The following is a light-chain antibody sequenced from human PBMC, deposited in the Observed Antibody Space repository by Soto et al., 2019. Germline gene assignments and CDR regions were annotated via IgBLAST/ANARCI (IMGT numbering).Light chain of an antibody. CDR2: AAS. CDR1: QGITND. V-gene: IGKV1-27*01. CDR3: QKYNTAPWT. Sequence: DIQMTQSPSSLSASGGDRVTITCRASQGITNDLAWYQQKPGRVPKLLIYAASTLQSGVPSRFSGSGSGTNFTLTISSLQPEDVATYYCQKYNTAPWTFGQGTKVEIK. J-gene: IGKJ1*01.